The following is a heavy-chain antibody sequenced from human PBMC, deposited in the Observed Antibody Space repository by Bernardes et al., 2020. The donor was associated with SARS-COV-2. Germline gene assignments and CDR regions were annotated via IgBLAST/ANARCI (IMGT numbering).Heavy chain of an antibody. CDR1: GFTFNTYA. J-gene: IGHJ5*02. V-gene: IGHV3-23*01. CDR3: ARTVAAPYLDWFDP. Sequence: GSLSLSCAASGFTFNTYAMSWVRQAPGKGLEWVSGISARGGSTFYADSLKDRFTISRDNSKNILYLQMNSLKAEDTAVYYCARTVAAPYLDWFDPWGQGTLVTVSS. CDR2: ISARGGST. D-gene: IGHD2-15*01.